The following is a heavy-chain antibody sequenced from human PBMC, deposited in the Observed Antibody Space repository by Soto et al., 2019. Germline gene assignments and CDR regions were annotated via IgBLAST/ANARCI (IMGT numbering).Heavy chain of an antibody. CDR3: ARDLGKLITPAK. V-gene: IGHV4-31*03. J-gene: IGHJ1*01. Sequence: SETRSPTCTVSGSSIRSGCYNWSWIRQLPGKGLEWIGYIFHTGNTYYNPSLKSRVTISVDTSQNQFSLRLSSVTAADTALYYCARDLGKLITPAKWGQGVLVTVSS. D-gene: IGHD7-27*01. CDR2: IFHTGNT. CDR1: GSSIRSGCYN.